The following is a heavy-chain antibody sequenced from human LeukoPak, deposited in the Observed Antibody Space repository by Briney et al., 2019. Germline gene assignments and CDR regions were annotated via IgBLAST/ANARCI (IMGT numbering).Heavy chain of an antibody. CDR2: FYPEDGET. Sequence: ASVTVTCKVSGYTLTELSMHWVRQAPGKGREGMGGFYPEDGETIYAQKFQGRVTMTEDTSTDTAYMELSSLKSEDTAVYYCARARSPYSSSWYWFDPWGQGTLVTASS. J-gene: IGHJ5*02. CDR1: GYTLTELS. CDR3: ARARSPYSSSWYWFDP. V-gene: IGHV1-24*01. D-gene: IGHD6-13*01.